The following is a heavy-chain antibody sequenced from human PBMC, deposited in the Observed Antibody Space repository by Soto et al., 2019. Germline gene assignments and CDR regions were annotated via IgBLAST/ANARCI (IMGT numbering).Heavy chain of an antibody. D-gene: IGHD1-7*01. CDR1: AYTFSSYG. V-gene: IGHV1-18*01. CDR3: ARDFPYRPNYFGP. J-gene: IGHJ5*02. Sequence: GASVKVSCKASAYTFSSYGITWVRQAPGQGLEWMGWISAYNGDTNYAQKLQGRVTMTTDTSTSTAYMELRSLRSDDTAVYYCARDFPYRPNYFGPCGQGTLVTVSS. CDR2: ISAYNGDT.